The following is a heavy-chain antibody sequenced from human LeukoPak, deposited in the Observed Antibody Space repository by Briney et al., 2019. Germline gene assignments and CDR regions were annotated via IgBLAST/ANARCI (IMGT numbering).Heavy chain of an antibody. Sequence: DPSETLSLTCAVYGGSFSGCYWSWIRQPPGKGLEWIGEINHSGSTNYNPSLKSRVTISVDTSKNQFSLKLSSVTAADTAVYHCAGVRKYCSGGSCYSVSGYWGQGTLVTVSS. CDR3: AGVRKYCSGGSCYSVSGY. CDR1: GGSFSGCY. J-gene: IGHJ4*02. V-gene: IGHV4-34*01. D-gene: IGHD2-15*01. CDR2: INHSGST.